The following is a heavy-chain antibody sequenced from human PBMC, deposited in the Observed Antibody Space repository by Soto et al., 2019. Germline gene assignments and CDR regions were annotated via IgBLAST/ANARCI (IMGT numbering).Heavy chain of an antibody. CDR3: ARAQGITMIAV. CDR1: GGSISTYY. V-gene: IGHV4-59*13. Sequence: PSETLSLTCAVSGGSISTYYWTWIRQPPGKGLEWIGNIYYSGSTNYNPSLKSRVTISVDTSKNQFSLKVTSVTAADTAVYYCARAQGITMIAVWGQGTLVTVSS. J-gene: IGHJ4*02. D-gene: IGHD3-22*01. CDR2: IYYSGST.